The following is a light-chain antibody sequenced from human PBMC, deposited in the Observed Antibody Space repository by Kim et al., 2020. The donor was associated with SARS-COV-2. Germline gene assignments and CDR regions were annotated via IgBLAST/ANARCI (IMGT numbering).Light chain of an antibody. J-gene: IGLJ2*01. CDR1: TGAVTSGHY. V-gene: IGLV7-46*01. Sequence: PGGTVTLTYCSSTGAVTSGHYPYWFQQKPGQAPRTLIYDISNKHPWTPARFSGSLLGDKAALTLSGAQPEDEAEYYCLLSSGGARVFGGGTQLTVL. CDR3: LLSSGGARV. CDR2: DIS.